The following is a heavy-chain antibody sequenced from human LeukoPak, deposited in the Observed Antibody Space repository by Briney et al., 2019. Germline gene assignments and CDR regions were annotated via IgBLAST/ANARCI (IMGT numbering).Heavy chain of an antibody. D-gene: IGHD2-2*01. CDR1: GGSIRSSYYY. CDR2: IYDSGST. V-gene: IGHV4-39*07. Sequence: PSETLSLTCTVSGGSIRSSYYYWGWIRQPPGKGLEWIGSIYDSGSTYYNPSLKSRVTISVDTSKNQFSLKLSSVTAADTAVYYCARAPYARIVVVPAAMGAVESTTWGRTNWFDPWGQGTLVTVSS. CDR3: ARAPYARIVVVPAAMGAVESTTWGRTNWFDP. J-gene: IGHJ5*02.